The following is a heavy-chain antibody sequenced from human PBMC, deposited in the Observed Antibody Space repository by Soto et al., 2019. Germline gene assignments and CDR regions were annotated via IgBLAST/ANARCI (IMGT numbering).Heavy chain of an antibody. CDR1: GFSFSTYG. V-gene: IGHV3-30*18. Sequence: QVQLVESGGGVVQPGRSLRLSCAASGFSFSTYGMHWVRQAPGKGLEWVAVLSYDGSDKYYADSVKGRFTISRDNSKSTVYVQMNSLRGEDTAVYYCAKERRENDYWNGYYYNYYDMDVWGQGTTVTVSS. CDR2: LSYDGSDK. CDR3: AKERRENDYWNGYYYNYYDMDV. J-gene: IGHJ6*02. D-gene: IGHD3-3*01.